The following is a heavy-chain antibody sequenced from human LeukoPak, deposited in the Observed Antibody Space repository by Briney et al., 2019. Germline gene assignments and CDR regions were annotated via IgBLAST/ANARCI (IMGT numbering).Heavy chain of an antibody. CDR2: IYTSGST. CDR1: GGSISSGSYY. J-gene: IGHJ2*01. Sequence: PSETLSLTCTVSGGSISSGSYYWSWIRQPAGKGLEWIGRIYTSGSTNYNPSLKSRVTISLDTSKNQFSLKLSSVTAADTAVYYCAREVAARPRDNWYFDLWGRGTLVTVSS. V-gene: IGHV4-61*02. D-gene: IGHD6-6*01. CDR3: AREVAARPRDNWYFDL.